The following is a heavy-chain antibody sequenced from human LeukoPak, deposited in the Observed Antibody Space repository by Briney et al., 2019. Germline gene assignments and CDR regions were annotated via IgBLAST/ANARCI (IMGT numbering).Heavy chain of an antibody. J-gene: IGHJ3*02. Sequence: PGRSLRLSCAASGFTFSSYGMHWVRQAPGKGLEWVAVIWYDGSNKYYADSVKGRFTISRDNSKSTLYLQMNSLRAEDTAVYYCARDREQWLVPGAFDIWGQGTMVAVSS. D-gene: IGHD6-19*01. V-gene: IGHV3-33*01. CDR2: IWYDGSNK. CDR3: ARDREQWLVPGAFDI. CDR1: GFTFSSYG.